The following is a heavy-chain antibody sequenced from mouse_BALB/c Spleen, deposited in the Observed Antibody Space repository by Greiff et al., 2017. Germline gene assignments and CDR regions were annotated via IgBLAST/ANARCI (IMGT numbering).Heavy chain of an antibody. V-gene: IGHV3-2*02. CDR3: ASYYGSSYAMDY. CDR2: ISYSGST. D-gene: IGHD1-1*01. Sequence: EVMLVESGPGLVKPSQSLSLTCTVTGYSITSDYAWNWIRQFPGNKLEWMGYISYSGSTSYNPSLKSRISITRDTSKNQFFLQLNSVTTEDTATYYCASYYGSSYAMDYWGQGTSVTVSS. J-gene: IGHJ4*01. CDR1: GYSITSDYA.